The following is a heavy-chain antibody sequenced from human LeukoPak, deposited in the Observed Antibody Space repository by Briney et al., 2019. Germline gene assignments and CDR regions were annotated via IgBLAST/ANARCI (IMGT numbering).Heavy chain of an antibody. Sequence: GESLKISCKGSGYSFTSYWIGWVRQMPGKGLEWKGIIYPGDSDTRYSPSFQGQVTISADKSISTAYLQWSSLKASDTAMYYCARHFLVERYFDWSFDYWGQGTLVTVSS. V-gene: IGHV5-51*01. J-gene: IGHJ4*02. CDR3: ARHFLVERYFDWSFDY. CDR1: GYSFTSYW. CDR2: IYPGDSDT. D-gene: IGHD3-9*01.